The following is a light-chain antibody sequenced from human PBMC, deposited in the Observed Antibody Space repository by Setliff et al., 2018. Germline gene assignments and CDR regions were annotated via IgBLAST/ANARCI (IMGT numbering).Light chain of an antibody. CDR3: SSYAGSNIWGYV. J-gene: IGLJ1*01. CDR1: SSDVGGYNY. Sequence: QSALTQPRSVSGSPGQSVTISCTGTSSDVGGYNYVSWYQQQPGKAPKLMVYEVNKRPSGVPDRFSGSKSGNTASLTVSGLQAEDEADYYCSSYAGSNIWGYVFGTGTKVTVL. CDR2: EVN. V-gene: IGLV2-11*01.